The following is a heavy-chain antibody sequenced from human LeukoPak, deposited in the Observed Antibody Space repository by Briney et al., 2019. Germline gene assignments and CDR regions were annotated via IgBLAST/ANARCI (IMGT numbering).Heavy chain of an antibody. CDR3: ARDPLIDSSGYPY. CDR2: IYYSGST. D-gene: IGHD3-22*01. V-gene: IGHV4-30-4*01. Sequence: SETLSLTCTVSGGSISSGDYYWSWIRRPPGKGLEWIGYIYYSGSTYYNPSLKSRVTISVDTSKNQFSLKLSSVTAADTAVYYCARDPLIDSSGYPYWGQGTLVTVSS. J-gene: IGHJ4*02. CDR1: GGSISSGDYY.